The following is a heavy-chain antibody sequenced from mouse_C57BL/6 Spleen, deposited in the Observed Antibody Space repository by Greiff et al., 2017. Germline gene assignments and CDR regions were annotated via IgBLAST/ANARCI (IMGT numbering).Heavy chain of an antibody. V-gene: IGHV1-81*01. J-gene: IGHJ4*01. CDR1: GYTFTSYG. D-gene: IGHD3-2*02. CDR3: ARRDSSGYDYYAMDY. Sequence: QVQLKQSGAELARPGASVKLSCKASGYTFTSYGISWVKQRTGQGLEWIGEIYPRSGNTYYNEKFKGKATLTADKSSSTAYMELRSLTSEDSAVYFCARRDSSGYDYYAMDYWGQGTSVTVSS. CDR2: IYPRSGNT.